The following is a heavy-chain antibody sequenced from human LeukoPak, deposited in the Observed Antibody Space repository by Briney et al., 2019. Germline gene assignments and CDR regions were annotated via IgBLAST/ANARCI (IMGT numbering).Heavy chain of an antibody. Sequence: PGGSLRLSCAASGFTFSSYSMNWVRQAPGKGLEWVSSISSSSSYIYYADSVKGRFTISRDNAKNSLYLQMTSLRAEDTAVYYCARDSSSRGFDPWGQGTLVTVSS. V-gene: IGHV3-21*01. CDR1: GFTFSSYS. CDR2: ISSSSSYI. J-gene: IGHJ5*02. D-gene: IGHD6-13*01. CDR3: ARDSSSRGFDP.